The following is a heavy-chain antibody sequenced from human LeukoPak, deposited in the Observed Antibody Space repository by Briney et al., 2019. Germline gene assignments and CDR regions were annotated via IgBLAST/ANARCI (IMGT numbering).Heavy chain of an antibody. J-gene: IGHJ4*02. Sequence: PGGSLRLSCAASGFTFSSYSMNWVRQAPGKGLEWVSYISSSSSTIYYADSVKGRFTISRDNAKNSLYLQMNSLRAEDTAVHYCASTGVTVYGVPFDYWGQGTLVTVSS. CDR2: ISSSSSTI. D-gene: IGHD4-17*01. CDR1: GFTFSSYS. CDR3: ASTGVTVYGVPFDY. V-gene: IGHV3-48*04.